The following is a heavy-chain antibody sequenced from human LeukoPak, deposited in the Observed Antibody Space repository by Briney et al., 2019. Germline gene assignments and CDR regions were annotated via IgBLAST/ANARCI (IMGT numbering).Heavy chain of an antibody. D-gene: IGHD4-23*01. J-gene: IGHJ4*02. CDR2: ISYDGSNK. CDR3: ERERRGKTDY. V-gene: IGHV3-30-3*01. CDR1: GFTFSSYW. Sequence: GGSLRLSCAASGFTFSSYWMSWVRQAPGKGLEWVAVISYDGSNKYYADSVKGRFTISRDNSKNTLYLQMNSLRAEDTAVYYCERERRGKTDYWGQGTLVTVSS.